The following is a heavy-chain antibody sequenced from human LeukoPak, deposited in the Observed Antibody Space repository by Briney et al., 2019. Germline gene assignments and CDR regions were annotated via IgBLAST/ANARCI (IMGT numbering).Heavy chain of an antibody. D-gene: IGHD5-18*01. CDR3: AREDTAMGLAPFDY. J-gene: IGHJ4*02. V-gene: IGHV4-39*02. Sequence: SETLSLTCTVSGGSMSSSSYYWGWIRQPPGKGLEWVATIYYSGSTYYNLSLKSRVTISVDTSKDQFFLKLSSVTAADTAVYYCAREDTAMGLAPFDYWGQGTLVTVSS. CDR2: IYYSGST. CDR1: GGSMSSSSYY.